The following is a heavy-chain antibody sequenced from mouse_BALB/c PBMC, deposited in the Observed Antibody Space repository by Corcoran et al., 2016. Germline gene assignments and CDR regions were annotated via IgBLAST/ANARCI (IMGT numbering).Heavy chain of an antibody. CDR3: ARDRYAPRY. J-gene: IGHJ2*01. CDR2: IDPANGYT. Sequence: EVQLQKSGAELVKPGASVKLSCTASGFNIKDTYMHWVKQRPEQGLEWIGRIDPANGYTKYDTKFQGKATITADTSSNTAYLQLSSLTSEDTAVYYCARDRYAPRYWGQGTTLTVSS. D-gene: IGHD2-14*01. CDR1: GFNIKDTY. V-gene: IGHV14-3*02.